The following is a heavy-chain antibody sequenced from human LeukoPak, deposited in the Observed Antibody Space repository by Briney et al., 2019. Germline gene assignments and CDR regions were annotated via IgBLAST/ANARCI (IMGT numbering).Heavy chain of an antibody. CDR3: AKDSRPEVRQLFDY. Sequence: GGSLRLSCAASGFTFSSYAMSWVRQAPGMGLEWVSAVSGSGGSTYYADSVKGRFTISRDNSQNTLYLQMNSLRAEDTAVYYCAKDSRPEVRQLFDYWGQGTLVTVSS. J-gene: IGHJ4*02. V-gene: IGHV3-23*01. D-gene: IGHD6-13*01. CDR2: VSGSGGST. CDR1: GFTFSSYA.